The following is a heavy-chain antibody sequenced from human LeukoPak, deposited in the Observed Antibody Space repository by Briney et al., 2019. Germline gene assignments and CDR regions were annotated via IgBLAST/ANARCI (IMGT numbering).Heavy chain of an antibody. CDR3: ARNGYFDY. Sequence: ASVKVSCKASGYSFTSFDINWVRQTTGQGLEWVGWMNPNNGHTAYAHKFQDRVTMTRDISISTAYMELSSLRSEDTAVYYCARNGYFDYWGQGTLVTVSS. J-gene: IGHJ4*02. D-gene: IGHD2-8*01. V-gene: IGHV1-8*01. CDR2: MNPNNGHT. CDR1: GYSFTSFD.